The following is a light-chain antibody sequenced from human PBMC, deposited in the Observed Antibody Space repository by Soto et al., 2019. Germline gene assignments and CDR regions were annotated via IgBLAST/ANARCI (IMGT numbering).Light chain of an antibody. CDR1: QGMSTY. V-gene: IGKV1-9*01. Sequence: DIQLTQSPSFLSASVGDTVTITCRASQGMSTYLAWYQQKPGKVPKLLIRSASTLQSGVPPRFSGGGSGTEFTLTNSSIQPDDSGIYYCQQINRYQLTFGGGTNVEIK. CDR2: SAS. J-gene: IGKJ4*01. CDR3: QQINRYQLT.